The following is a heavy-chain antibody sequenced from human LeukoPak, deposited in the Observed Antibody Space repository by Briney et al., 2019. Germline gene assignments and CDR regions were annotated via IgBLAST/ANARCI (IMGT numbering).Heavy chain of an antibody. CDR3: ARGATYYYDTTVLSTLPADWFDP. J-gene: IGHJ5*02. D-gene: IGHD3-22*01. CDR1: GFTFSDYY. CDR2: ISSSGSTI. Sequence: GGSLRLSCAASGFTFSDYYMSWIRQAPGKGLEWVSYISSSGSTIYYADSVKGRFTFSRDNAKNSLFLQMNSLRAEDTAVYYCARGATYYYDTTVLSTLPADWFDPWGQGTLVTVSS. V-gene: IGHV3-11*04.